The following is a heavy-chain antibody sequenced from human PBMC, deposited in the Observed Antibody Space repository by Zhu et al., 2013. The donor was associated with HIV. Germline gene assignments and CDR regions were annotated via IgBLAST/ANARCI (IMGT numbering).Heavy chain of an antibody. J-gene: IGHJ5*02. CDR3: AREVMTTVTTYWFDP. D-gene: IGHD4-17*01. V-gene: IGHV4-59*01. CDR1: GGSISSYY. Sequence: QVQLQESGPGLVKPSETLSLTCTVSGGSISSYYWSWIRQPPGKGLEWIGYIYYSGSTNYNPSLKSRVTISVDTSKNQFSLKLSSVTAADTAVYYCAREVMTTVTTYWFDPWGQGTLVTVSS. CDR2: IYYSGST.